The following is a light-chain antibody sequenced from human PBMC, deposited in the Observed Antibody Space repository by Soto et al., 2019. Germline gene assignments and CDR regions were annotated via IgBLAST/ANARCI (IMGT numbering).Light chain of an antibody. V-gene: IGLV2-14*01. Sequence: HSALTQPASVSGSPGQSITLSCTGSSSDVGAYTSVSWYQHHPGKAPKLMIYEVSKRPSGVSNRFSGSKSGNTASLTISGLQPEDEAHYYCSSHTSDNRSYVFGTGTKVTVL. CDR1: SSDVGAYTS. J-gene: IGLJ1*01. CDR2: EVS. CDR3: SSHTSDNRSYV.